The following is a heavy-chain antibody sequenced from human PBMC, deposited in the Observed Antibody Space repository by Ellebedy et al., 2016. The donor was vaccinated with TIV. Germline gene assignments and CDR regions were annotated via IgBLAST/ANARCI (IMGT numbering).Heavy chain of an antibody. D-gene: IGHD3/OR15-3a*01. J-gene: IGHJ4*02. Sequence: GESLKISXAVSGFIFSNYAMSWVRQAPGKGLEWVSGISGSGGNTYYADSVKGRFTISRDNSKNTLYLQMTSLSAEDTAVYYCANKGDYDVSTGYSHDYWGQGTLVTVSS. CDR2: ISGSGGNT. CDR3: ANKGDYDVSTGYSHDY. CDR1: GFIFSNYA. V-gene: IGHV3-23*01.